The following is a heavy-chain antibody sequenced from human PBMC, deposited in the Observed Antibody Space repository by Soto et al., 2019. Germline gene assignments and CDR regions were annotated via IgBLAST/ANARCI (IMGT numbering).Heavy chain of an antibody. Sequence: SETLSLTCTVAGGSISSSSYYWGWIRQPPGKGLEWIGSIYYSGSTYYNPSLKSRVTISVDTSKNQFSLKLSSVTAADTAVYYCARTPNDYGDYDRYYYGMDVWGQGTTVTVSS. D-gene: IGHD4-17*01. CDR2: IYYSGST. J-gene: IGHJ6*02. V-gene: IGHV4-39*01. CDR1: GGSISSSSYY. CDR3: ARTPNDYGDYDRYYYGMDV.